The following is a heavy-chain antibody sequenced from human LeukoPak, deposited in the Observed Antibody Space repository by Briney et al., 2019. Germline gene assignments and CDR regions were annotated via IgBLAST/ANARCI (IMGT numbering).Heavy chain of an antibody. CDR3: ARLGVKAYDSSGYYYFDY. CDR1: GYSFTNYW. D-gene: IGHD3-22*01. CDR2: IYPGDSDT. J-gene: IGHJ4*02. Sequence: GESLKISCKGSGYSFTNYWIGWGRQMPGKGLEWMGTIYPGDSDTRYRPSFQGQVTISADKSISTAYLQWSSLKASDTAMYYCARLGVKAYDSSGYYYFDYWGQGALVTVSS. V-gene: IGHV5-51*01.